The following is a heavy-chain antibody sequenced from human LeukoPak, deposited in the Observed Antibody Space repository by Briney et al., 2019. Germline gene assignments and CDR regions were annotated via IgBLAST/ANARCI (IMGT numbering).Heavy chain of an antibody. J-gene: IGHJ5*02. D-gene: IGHD2-15*01. CDR3: ARELVVVAEGWFDP. Sequence: GGSLRLSCAASGFTFSSYWMSWVRKAPGKGLEWVANIKQDGSEKYYVDSVKGRFTISRDNAKNSLYLQMNSLRAEDTAVYYCARELVVVAEGWFDPWGQGTLVTVSS. CDR2: IKQDGSEK. CDR1: GFTFSSYW. V-gene: IGHV3-7*01.